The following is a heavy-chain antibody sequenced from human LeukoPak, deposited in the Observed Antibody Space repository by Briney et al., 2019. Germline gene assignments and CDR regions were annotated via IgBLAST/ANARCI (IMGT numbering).Heavy chain of an antibody. D-gene: IGHD1-26*01. Sequence: QSGGSLRLSCAASGFTFSSYGMHWVRQAPGKGLEWVTFIRYDGNNKYYADSVKGRFTISRDNSKNTLYLQMNSLRVEDTAVYYRATQPLGARWGQGTLVTVSS. J-gene: IGHJ4*02. CDR1: GFTFSSYG. CDR3: ATQPLGAR. V-gene: IGHV3-30*02. CDR2: IRYDGNNK.